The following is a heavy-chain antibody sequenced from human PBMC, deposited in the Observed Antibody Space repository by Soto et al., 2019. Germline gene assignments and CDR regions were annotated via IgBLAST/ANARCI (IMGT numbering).Heavy chain of an antibody. V-gene: IGHV3-30*18. CDR2: ISYDGSNK. J-gene: IGHJ6*02. CDR1: GFTFSSYG. D-gene: IGHD4-17*01. Sequence: QVQLVESGGGVVQPGRSLRLSCAASGFTFSSYGMHWVRQAPGKGLEWVAVISYDGSNKYYADSVKGRFTISRDNSKNTLYLQMNSLRAEDTAVYYCAKDYGDYVRGGMDVWGQGTTVTVSS. CDR3: AKDYGDYVRGGMDV.